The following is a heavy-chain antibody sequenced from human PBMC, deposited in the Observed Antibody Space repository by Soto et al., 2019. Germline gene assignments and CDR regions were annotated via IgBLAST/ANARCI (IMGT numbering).Heavy chain of an antibody. CDR2: ISWNSGSI. Sequence: EVQLVESGGGLVQPGRSLRLSCAASGFTFDDFAMRWVRQAPGKGLEWVSGISWNSGSIGYADSVKGRFTISRDKAKNSLYLQMNSLRAENTAWYYCAKDRRIVGATSVDIDYWGQGTLVTVSS. V-gene: IGHV3-9*01. CDR1: GFTFDDFA. CDR3: AKDRRIVGATSVDIDY. J-gene: IGHJ4*02. D-gene: IGHD1-26*01.